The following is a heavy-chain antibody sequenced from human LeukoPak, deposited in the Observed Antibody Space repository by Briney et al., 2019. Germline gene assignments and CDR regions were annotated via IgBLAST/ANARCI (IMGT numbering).Heavy chain of an antibody. J-gene: IGHJ3*01. V-gene: IGHV3-53*01. D-gene: IGHD3-22*01. CDR3: ARPSSARYSNAFDV. CDR2: IYGGGST. Sequence: PGGSLRLSCAASGLSVSSNYMSWVRQAPGKGLEWVSVIYGGGSTYHADFVRGRFTISRDNSKNTLYLQMNSLRAEDTAVYYCARPSSARYSNAFDVWGQGTMVTVSS. CDR1: GLSVSSNY.